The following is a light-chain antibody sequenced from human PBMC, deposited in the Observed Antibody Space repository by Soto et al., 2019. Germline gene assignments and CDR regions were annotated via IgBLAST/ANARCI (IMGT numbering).Light chain of an antibody. V-gene: IGKV3-20*01. CDR3: QQYGSSGT. CDR1: QTVRNNY. CDR2: DAS. J-gene: IGKJ1*01. Sequence: EFVLTQSPGTLSLSPGERATLSCRASQTVRNNYLAWYQQKPGQAPRLLNYDASSRATGIPDRFSGSGSGTDFTLTISRLEPEDFAVYYCQQYGSSGTFGQGTKV.